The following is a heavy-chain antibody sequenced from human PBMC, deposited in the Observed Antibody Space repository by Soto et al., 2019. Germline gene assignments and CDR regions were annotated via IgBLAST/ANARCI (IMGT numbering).Heavy chain of an antibody. J-gene: IGHJ4*02. V-gene: IGHV2-5*02. CDR3: AHRRKYTGYDWGGGHFDY. CDR2: IYWDDDK. CDR1: GFSLSTSGVG. D-gene: IGHD5-12*01. Sequence: QITLKESGPTLVKPTQTLTLTCTFSGFSLSTSGVGVGWIRQPPGKALEWLTLIYWDDDKRYSPSLKSRLTITNDTSNNQLVLTITHMDPVDTATYYCAHRRKYTGYDWGGGHFDYWRQGPLVTVSS.